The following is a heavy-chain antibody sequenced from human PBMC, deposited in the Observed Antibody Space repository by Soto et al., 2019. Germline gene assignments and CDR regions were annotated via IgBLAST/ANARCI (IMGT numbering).Heavy chain of an antibody. CDR1: GYTFTGYY. CDR3: ARGPLVGYCTNGVCHYFDY. D-gene: IGHD2-8*01. J-gene: IGHJ4*02. Sequence: ASVKVSCKASGYTFTGYYMHWVRQAPGQGLEWMGWINPNSGGTNYAQKFQGRVTMTRDTSISTAYMELSRLRSDDTAVYYCARGPLVGYCTNGVCHYFDYWGQGTLVTVS. CDR2: INPNSGGT. V-gene: IGHV1-2*02.